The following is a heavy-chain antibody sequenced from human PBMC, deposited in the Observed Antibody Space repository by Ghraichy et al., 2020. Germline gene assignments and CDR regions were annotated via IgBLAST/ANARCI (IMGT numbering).Heavy chain of an antibody. D-gene: IGHD3-10*01. CDR1: GFTFSNAW. J-gene: IGHJ4*02. CDR2: IKSKTDGGTT. V-gene: IGHV3-15*01. Sequence: LSLTCAASGFTFSNAWMSWVRQAPGKGLEWVGRIKSKTDGGTTDYAAPVKGRFTISRDDSKNTLYLQMNSLKTEDIAVYYCTTTYYGSGSVYWGQGTLVTVSS. CDR3: TTTYYGSGSVY.